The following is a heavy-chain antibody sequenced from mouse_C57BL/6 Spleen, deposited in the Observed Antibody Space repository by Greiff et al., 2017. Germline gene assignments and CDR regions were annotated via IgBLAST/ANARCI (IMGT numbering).Heavy chain of an antibody. CDR3: ARYVTTVVADY. V-gene: IGHV1-50*01. CDR2: IDPSDSYT. Sequence: QVQLQQPGAELVKPGASVKLSCKASGYTFTSYWMQWVKQRPGQGLEWIGEIDPSDSYTNYNQKFKGKATLTVDTSSSTAYMQLSSLTSEDSAVYYCARYVTTVVADYWGKGTTLTVSS. D-gene: IGHD1-1*01. CDR1: GYTFTSYW. J-gene: IGHJ2*01.